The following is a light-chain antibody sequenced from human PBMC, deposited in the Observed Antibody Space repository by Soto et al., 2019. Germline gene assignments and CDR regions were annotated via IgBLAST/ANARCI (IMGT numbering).Light chain of an antibody. CDR3: QHHSFYSRT. Sequence: DIQMTQSPSTLSASIGDGVTITCRASQTIDTWLAWYQQKPGKAPKLLIYKASSLQTGVPSRFSGSGAGTEFTLTISSLQPDEFATYYCQHHSFYSRTFGQGTKVEVK. J-gene: IGKJ1*01. CDR2: KAS. V-gene: IGKV1-5*03. CDR1: QTIDTW.